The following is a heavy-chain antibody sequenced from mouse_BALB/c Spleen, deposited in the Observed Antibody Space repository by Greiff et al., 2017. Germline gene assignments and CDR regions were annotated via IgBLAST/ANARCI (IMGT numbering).Heavy chain of an antibody. CDR3: ARITTVVGDAMDY. V-gene: IGHV1-87*01. CDR2: IYPGDGDT. Sequence: QVQLQQSGAELARPGASVKLSCKASGYTFTSYWMQWVKQRPGQGLEWIGAIYPGDGDTRYTQKFKGKATLTADKSSSTAYMQLSSLASEDSAVYYCARITTVVGDAMDYWGQGTSVTVSS. D-gene: IGHD1-1*01. J-gene: IGHJ4*01. CDR1: GYTFTSYW.